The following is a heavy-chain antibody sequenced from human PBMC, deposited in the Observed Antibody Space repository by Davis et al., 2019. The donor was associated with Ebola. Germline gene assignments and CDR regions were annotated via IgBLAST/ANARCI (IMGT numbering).Heavy chain of an antibody. J-gene: IGHJ6*02. D-gene: IGHD2-15*01. CDR2: VYYTGST. Sequence: MPSETLSLTCTVSNSSISSYFWSWIRQPPGKGLEWVGYVYYTGSTNYNPSLKRRLTMSIATSKNQFSLKLSYVTAADTGVYYCARLRGYCSGGTCSYYHGRDVWGQGTTVTVSS. CDR3: ARLRGYCSGGTCSYYHGRDV. CDR1: NSSISSYF. V-gene: IGHV4-59*08.